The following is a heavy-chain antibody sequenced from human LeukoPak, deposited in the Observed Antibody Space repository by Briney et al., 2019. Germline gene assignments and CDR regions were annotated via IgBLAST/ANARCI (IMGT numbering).Heavy chain of an antibody. Sequence: PGGSLRLSCAASGFTFVDYAMHSVRQAPGKGLEWVAGISWNSGSIGYADSVKGRFTISRDNAKNSLYLQMNSLRAEDMALYYCAEGSCSWYDGAYYFDYWGQGTLVTVSS. CDR3: AEGSCSWYDGAYYFDY. D-gene: IGHD6-19*01. CDR1: GFTFVDYA. J-gene: IGHJ4*02. CDR2: ISWNSGSI. V-gene: IGHV3-9*03.